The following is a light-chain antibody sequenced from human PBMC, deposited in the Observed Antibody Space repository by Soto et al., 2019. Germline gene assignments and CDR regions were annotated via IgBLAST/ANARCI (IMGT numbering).Light chain of an antibody. J-gene: IGKJ5*01. CDR3: QVYGPSPPIT. Sequence: ESVLTQSPATLSLSPGERATLSCRASQSVSSYLAWYQHKPGQAPRLLMYGVSSRATGIPDRFTGSGSGADFTLTISRLEPEDFAVYYCQVYGPSPPITFGQGTRLEIK. CDR1: QSVSSY. CDR2: GVS. V-gene: IGKV3-20*01.